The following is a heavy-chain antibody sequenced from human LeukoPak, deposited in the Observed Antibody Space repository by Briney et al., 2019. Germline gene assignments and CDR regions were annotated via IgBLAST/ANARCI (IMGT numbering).Heavy chain of an antibody. CDR1: GFTFSNYD. D-gene: IGHD6-13*01. CDR2: IDTAGDT. Sequence: GGSLRLSCAVSGFTFSNYDMHWVRQATGKGLEWVSGIDTAGDTYYPGSVKGRFTISRENAKNSLYLQMNSLRAEDTAVYYCARDLMGIAYRGAFYYWGQGTLVTVSS. V-gene: IGHV3-13*01. CDR3: ARDLMGIAYRGAFYY. J-gene: IGHJ4*02.